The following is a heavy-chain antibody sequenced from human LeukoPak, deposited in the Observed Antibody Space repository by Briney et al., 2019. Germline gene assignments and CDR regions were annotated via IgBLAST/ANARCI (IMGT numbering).Heavy chain of an antibody. CDR2: IKKKADGGTT. CDR3: TTEYYYDHSCLFDY. CDR1: GFTFSNAW. D-gene: IGHD3-22*01. J-gene: IGHJ4*02. V-gene: IGHV3-15*01. Sequence: GGSLRLSCATSGFTFSNAWMSWVRQAPGKGLEWVGRIKKKADGGTTDYAAPVKGRFTISRDDSKNTLYLQMNSLKTEDTAVYYCTTEYYYDHSCLFDYWGQGTLVTVSS.